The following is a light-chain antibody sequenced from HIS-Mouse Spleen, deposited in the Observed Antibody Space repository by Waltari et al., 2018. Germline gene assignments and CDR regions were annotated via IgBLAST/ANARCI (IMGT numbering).Light chain of an antibody. CDR1: QTLLHSDGYTY. CDR2: EVS. J-gene: IGKJ5*01. CDR3: MKDAQDPIT. Sequence: EIVMTQTPLSLSITPGEQASISCRSSQTLLHSDGYTYLYWFLQKASPVSTLLIYEVSNRFSGVPDRFSGSGSGTDFTLKISRVEAEDFGVYYCMKDAQDPITFGQGTRLEIK. V-gene: IGKV2D-26*01.